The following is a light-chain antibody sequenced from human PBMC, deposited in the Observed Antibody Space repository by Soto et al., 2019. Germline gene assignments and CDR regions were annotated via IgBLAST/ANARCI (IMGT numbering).Light chain of an antibody. CDR3: SSDTSSRV. Sequence: QSVLTQPASVSGSPGQSITISCTGTSSDVGGYNYVSWYQQHPGKAPKLMIYEVSNRPSGVSNRFSGSKSGNTASLTISGLQAEDEADYYCSSDTSSRVFGGGTKLPVL. J-gene: IGLJ3*02. CDR2: EVS. CDR1: SSDVGGYNY. V-gene: IGLV2-14*01.